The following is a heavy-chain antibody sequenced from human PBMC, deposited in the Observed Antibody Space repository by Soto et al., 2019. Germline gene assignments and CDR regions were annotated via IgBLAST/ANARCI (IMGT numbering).Heavy chain of an antibody. D-gene: IGHD6-6*01. Sequence: SETLSLTCTVSGGSISSGDYYWSWIRQPPGKGLEWIGYIYYSGSTYYNPSLKSRVTISVDTSKNQFSLKLSSVTAADTAVYYCARVSSEYSSSSGYYYYYGMDVWGQGTTVTVSS. CDR1: GGSISSGDYY. J-gene: IGHJ6*02. V-gene: IGHV4-30-4*01. CDR2: IYYSGST. CDR3: ARVSSEYSSSSGYYYYYGMDV.